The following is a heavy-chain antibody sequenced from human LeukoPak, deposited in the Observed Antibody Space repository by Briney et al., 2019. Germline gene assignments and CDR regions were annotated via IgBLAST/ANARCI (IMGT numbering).Heavy chain of an antibody. Sequence: SETLSLTCAVYGGSFSGYYWSWIRQTPGKGLEWIGEINHSGSTKHNPSLKSRVTISVDKSKNQFSLKLSSVTAADTAVYYCARGLGNDFWTGYDKHYYGMDVWGQGTTVTVSS. V-gene: IGHV4-34*01. CDR2: INHSGST. D-gene: IGHD3/OR15-3a*01. CDR3: ARGLGNDFWTGYDKHYYGMDV. J-gene: IGHJ6*02. CDR1: GGSFSGYY.